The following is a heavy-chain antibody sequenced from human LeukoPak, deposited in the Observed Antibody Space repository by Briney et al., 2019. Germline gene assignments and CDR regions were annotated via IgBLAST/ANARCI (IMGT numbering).Heavy chain of an antibody. CDR1: GGSISSSSYY. Sequence: SETLSLTCTVSGGSISSSSYYWGWIRQPPGTGLEWNGSIYYSGSTYYNPSLKTRVTISVDTSKNPFSLNLSSVTAADTAVYYCARLYYDSSGYYQICYFDYWGQGTLVTVSS. V-gene: IGHV4-39*01. CDR3: ARLYYDSSGYYQICYFDY. J-gene: IGHJ4*02. D-gene: IGHD3-22*01. CDR2: IYYSGST.